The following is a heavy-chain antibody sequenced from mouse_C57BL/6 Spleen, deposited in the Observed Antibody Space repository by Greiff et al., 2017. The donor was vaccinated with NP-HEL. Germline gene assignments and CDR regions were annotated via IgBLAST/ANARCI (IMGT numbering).Heavy chain of an antibody. CDR2: IYPGDGDT. CDR3: ARGPLYYGNGAMDY. Sequence: QVQLKQSGPELVKPGASVKISCKASGYAFSSSWMNWVKQRPGKGLEWIGRIYPGDGDTNYNGKFKGKATLTADKSSSTAYMQLSSLTSEDSAVYFCARGPLYYGNGAMDYWGQGTSVTVSS. V-gene: IGHV1-82*01. J-gene: IGHJ4*01. CDR1: GYAFSSSW. D-gene: IGHD2-1*01.